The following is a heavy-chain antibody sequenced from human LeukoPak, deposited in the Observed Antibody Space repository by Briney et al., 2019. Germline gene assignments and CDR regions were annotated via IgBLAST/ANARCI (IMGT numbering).Heavy chain of an antibody. V-gene: IGHV3-23*01. Sequence: PGGSLRLSCAASGFTFSSYAMCWVRQAPGKGLEWVSAISGSGGSTYYAESVKGRFTISRDNAKNSLYMQMNSLRAEDTAVYYCARVWAGGFVSGSYYYGMDGWGQGTTVTVSS. CDR2: ISGSGGST. J-gene: IGHJ6*02. CDR1: GFTFSSYA. D-gene: IGHD1-26*01. CDR3: ARVWAGGFVSGSYYYGMDG.